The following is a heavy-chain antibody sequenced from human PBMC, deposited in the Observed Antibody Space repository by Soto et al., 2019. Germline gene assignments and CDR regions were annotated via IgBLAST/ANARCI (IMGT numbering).Heavy chain of an antibody. CDR1: GGSISSGDYY. V-gene: IGHV4-30-4*01. J-gene: IGHJ4*02. CDR3: AREEYPDAKAFDY. D-gene: IGHD6-6*01. Sequence: QVQLQESGPGLVKPSQTLSLTCTVSGGSISSGDYYWSWIRQPPGKGLEWLGYIYYSGSTYYNPSLTSRVTISVDTSKNQFSLKLSSVTAADTAVYYCAREEYPDAKAFDYWGQGTLVTVSS. CDR2: IYYSGST.